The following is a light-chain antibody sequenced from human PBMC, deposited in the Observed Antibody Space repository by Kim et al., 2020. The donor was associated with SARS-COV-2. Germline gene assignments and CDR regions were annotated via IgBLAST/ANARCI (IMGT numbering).Light chain of an antibody. CDR2: SND. Sequence: QRVTIYCDGTGSNIGSDYVVHWYHQLPGAAPKVVIYSNDKRPSGVPDRFSGSQSGPSASLAITGLQPDDEGYYYCQSYDSNLGGAVFGGGTQLTVL. J-gene: IGLJ3*02. CDR3: QSYDSNLGGAV. CDR1: GSNIGSDYV. V-gene: IGLV1-40*01.